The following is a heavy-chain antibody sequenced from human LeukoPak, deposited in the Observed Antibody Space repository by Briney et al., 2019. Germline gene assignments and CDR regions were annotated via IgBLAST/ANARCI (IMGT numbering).Heavy chain of an antibody. V-gene: IGHV1-2*06. D-gene: IGHD6-6*01. CDR1: GYAFTGYY. J-gene: IGHJ4*02. CDR3: ARELDPHYFDY. CDR2: INLNSGGT. Sequence: RWASVKVSCKASGYAFTGYYMHWVRQAPGQGLEWMGRINLNSGGTNYAQKFQGRVTMTRDTSISTAYMELSRLRSDDTAVYYCARELDPHYFDYWGQGTLVTVSS.